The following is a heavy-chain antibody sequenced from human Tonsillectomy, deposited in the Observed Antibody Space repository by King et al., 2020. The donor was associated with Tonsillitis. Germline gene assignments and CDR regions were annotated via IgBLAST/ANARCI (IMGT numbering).Heavy chain of an antibody. CDR2: IYYSGST. CDR3: ARHKGGYYYDSSGYSGFDY. V-gene: IGHV4-39*01. D-gene: IGHD3-22*01. J-gene: IGHJ4*02. CDR1: GGSISSSSYY. Sequence: QLQESGPGLGKPSETLSLTCTVSGGSISSSSYYWGWIRQPPGKGLEWIGSIYYSGSTYYNPSLKSRVTISVDTSKNQFSLKLSSVTAADTAVYYCARHKGGYYYDSSGYSGFDYWGQGTLVTVSS.